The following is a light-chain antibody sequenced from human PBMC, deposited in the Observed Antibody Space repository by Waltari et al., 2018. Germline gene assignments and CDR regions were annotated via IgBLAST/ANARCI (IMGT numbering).Light chain of an antibody. CDR1: GNDIGSYNR. Sequence: QSALTQPPSVAGSPGQSVTISCSGTGNDIGSYNRVSWYQQSPGTAPRLMIYEVKSRPSGVPDRFSVSKSGNTASLTISGLQAEDEADYYCSSYTTSTTQVFGTGTKVTVL. J-gene: IGLJ1*01. CDR3: SSYTTSTTQV. V-gene: IGLV2-18*02. CDR2: EVK.